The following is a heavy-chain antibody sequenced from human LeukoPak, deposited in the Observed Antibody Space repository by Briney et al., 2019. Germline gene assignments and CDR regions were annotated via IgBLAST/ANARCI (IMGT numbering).Heavy chain of an antibody. Sequence: GGPLRLSCAASGFTFSSYSMNWVRQAPGKGLEWVSYISSSGSTIYYADSVKGRFTISRDNAKNSPYLQMNSLRAEDTAVYYCARPSTVTTGRYGMDVWGQGTTVTVSS. V-gene: IGHV3-48*04. CDR1: GFTFSSYS. J-gene: IGHJ6*02. CDR2: ISSSGSTI. CDR3: ARPSTVTTGRYGMDV. D-gene: IGHD4-17*01.